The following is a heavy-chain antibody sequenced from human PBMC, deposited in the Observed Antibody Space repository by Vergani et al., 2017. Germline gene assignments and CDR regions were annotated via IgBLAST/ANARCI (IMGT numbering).Heavy chain of an antibody. D-gene: IGHD6-19*01. CDR1: GDSMNTYY. Sequence: QVQLQESGPGLVKPSETLSLTCSVSGDSMNTYYWTWIRQPPGKGLEWIGYIYDSGDTKYNPSLKSRVTMSLDTSKNQFSLNLYSVTAADTAVYYCARVRIAVTGTSIVGAWFDPWGQGTLVTVSS. V-gene: IGHV4-59*01. CDR3: ARVRIAVTGTSIVGAWFDP. J-gene: IGHJ5*02. CDR2: IYDSGDT.